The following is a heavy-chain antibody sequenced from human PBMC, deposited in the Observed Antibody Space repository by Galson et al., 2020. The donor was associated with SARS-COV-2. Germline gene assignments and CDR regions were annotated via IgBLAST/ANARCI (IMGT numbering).Heavy chain of an antibody. CDR1: GFSLSTSGTC. V-gene: IGHV2-70*11. Sequence: SGPTLVKHTQTLTLTCSFPGFSLSTSGTCVSWIRQPPGQALEWLARIDWEDDKKISTSLKTRLTISKDASKNQVVLTMANVDPVDTATYHCARSRAYFSGGICYDFYYYGMDVWGRGTTVTVSS. J-gene: IGHJ6*02. CDR3: ARSRAYFSGGICYDFYYYGMDV. D-gene: IGHD2-15*01. CDR2: IDWEDDK.